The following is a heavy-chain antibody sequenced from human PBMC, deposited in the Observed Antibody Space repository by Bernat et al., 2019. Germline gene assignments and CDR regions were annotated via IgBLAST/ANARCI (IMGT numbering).Heavy chain of an antibody. CDR2: IKSKTDGGTT. Sequence: EVQLVESGGGLVKPGGSLRLSCAASGFTFSNAWMSWVRQAPGKGLEWVGRIKSKTDGGTTDYAAPVKGRFTISRDDSKNTLYLQMNSLRAEDTAVYYCAKDRDLGAAAYYFDYWGQGALVTVSS. V-gene: IGHV3-15*01. CDR3: AKDRDLGAAAYYFDY. D-gene: IGHD6-13*01. J-gene: IGHJ4*02. CDR1: GFTFSNAW.